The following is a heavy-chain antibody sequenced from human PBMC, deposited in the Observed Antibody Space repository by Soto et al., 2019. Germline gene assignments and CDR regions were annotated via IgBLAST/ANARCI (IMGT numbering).Heavy chain of an antibody. CDR1: GGSISSGGYY. J-gene: IGHJ5*02. Sequence: CTVSGGSISSGGYYWSWIRQHPGKGLEWIGYTYHSGSTYYNPSLKSRVTISVDTSKNQFSLKLSSVTAADTAVYYCARDYKVLNWFDPWGQGTLVTVSS. CDR2: TYHSGST. CDR3: ARDYKVLNWFDP. D-gene: IGHD1-1*01. V-gene: IGHV4-31*03.